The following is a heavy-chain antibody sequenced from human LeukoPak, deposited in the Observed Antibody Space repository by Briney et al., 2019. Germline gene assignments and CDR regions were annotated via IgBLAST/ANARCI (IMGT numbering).Heavy chain of an antibody. CDR1: GFTFSTYE. CDR2: ISSSDSPI. CDR3: AELGITMIGGV. J-gene: IGHJ6*04. Sequence: GGSLRLSCAASGFTFSTYEMNWVRQAPGKGLEWISYISSSDSPIYYADSVMGRFTITRDNAKNSLYLQMNSLRAEDTAVYYCAELGITMIGGVWGKGTTVTISS. D-gene: IGHD3-10*02. V-gene: IGHV3-48*03.